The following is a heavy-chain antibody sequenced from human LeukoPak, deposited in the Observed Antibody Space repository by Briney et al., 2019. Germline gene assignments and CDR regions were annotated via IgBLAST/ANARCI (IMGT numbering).Heavy chain of an antibody. CDR2: IWYDGSNK. V-gene: IGHV3-33*06. CDR3: AKEGGLYCSGGSTSLAPCLDY. Sequence: PGRSLRLSCAASGFTFSSYGMHWVRQAPGKGLEGVAVIWYDGSNKYCADSVKGRFTISRDNSKNTLYLQMNSLRAEDTAVYYCAKEGGLYCSGGSTSLAPCLDYWGQGTLVTVSS. D-gene: IGHD2-15*01. CDR1: GFTFSSYG. J-gene: IGHJ4*02.